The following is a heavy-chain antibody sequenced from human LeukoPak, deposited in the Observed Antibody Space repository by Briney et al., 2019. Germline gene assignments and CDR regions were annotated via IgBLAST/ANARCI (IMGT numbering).Heavy chain of an antibody. CDR1: GFTFSSYA. Sequence: PGGSLRLSCSASGFTFSSYAMHWVRQAPGKGLEYVSAISSNGGSTYYADSVKGRFTISRDNSKNTLYLQMSSLRAEDTAVYYCATISIFGVVNLSYWFDPWGQGTLVTVSS. D-gene: IGHD3-3*01. J-gene: IGHJ5*02. CDR3: ATISIFGVVNLSYWFDP. V-gene: IGHV3-64D*09. CDR2: ISSNGGST.